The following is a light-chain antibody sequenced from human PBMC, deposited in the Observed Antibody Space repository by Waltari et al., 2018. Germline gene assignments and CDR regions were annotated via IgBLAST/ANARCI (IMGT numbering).Light chain of an antibody. Sequence: VMTQSPATLSVSPGERATLSCRASQSVSSNLAWYQKKPGQAPRLLIYGASTRATGIPCRFSGSGSGTEFTLTISSLQSEDFAVYYCQQYNNWPPLVTFGPGTKVDIK. CDR3: QQYNNWPPLVT. CDR1: QSVSSN. J-gene: IGKJ3*01. CDR2: GAS. V-gene: IGKV3-15*01.